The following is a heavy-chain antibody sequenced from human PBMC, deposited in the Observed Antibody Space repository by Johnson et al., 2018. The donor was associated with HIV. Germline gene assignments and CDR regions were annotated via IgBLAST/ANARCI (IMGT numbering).Heavy chain of an antibody. Sequence: QVQLVESGGGVVQPGGSLRLSCAASGFTFSSYGMFWVRQAPGKGLEWVAFIRYDGSNKYYADSVKGRFTISRDNSKNTLYLQMNSLRAEDTAVYYCAKSAPDLAGIVGATGAFDIWGQGTMVTVSS. J-gene: IGHJ3*02. CDR2: IRYDGSNK. V-gene: IGHV3-30*02. CDR1: GFTFSSYG. D-gene: IGHD1-26*01. CDR3: AKSAPDLAGIVGATGAFDI.